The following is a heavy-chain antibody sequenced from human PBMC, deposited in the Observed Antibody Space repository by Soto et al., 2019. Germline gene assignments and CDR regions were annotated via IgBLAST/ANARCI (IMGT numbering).Heavy chain of an antibody. Sequence: SVKVSCKASGGTFSSYIISWVRQAPGQGLEWMGRIIPILGIANYAQKFQGRVTFTADKSTSTAYMELSSLRSEDTAVYYCAREGVAAAGTEHYYYYYMDVWGKGTTVTVSS. V-gene: IGHV1-69*04. CDR1: GGTFSSYI. J-gene: IGHJ6*03. CDR2: IIPILGIA. D-gene: IGHD6-13*01. CDR3: AREGVAAAGTEHYYYYYMDV.